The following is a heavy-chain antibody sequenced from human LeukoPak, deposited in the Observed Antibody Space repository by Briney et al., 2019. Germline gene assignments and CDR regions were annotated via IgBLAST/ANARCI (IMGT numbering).Heavy chain of an antibody. CDR2: IWYDGSNK. Sequence: GGSLRLSCAASGFTFSSYGMHWVRQAPGKGLEWVAVIWYDGSNKYYADSVKGRFTISRDNSKNTLYLQMNSLRAEDTAVYYCARDRSDYDFWSGYYPPYYYGMDVWGRGTTVTVSS. J-gene: IGHJ6*02. V-gene: IGHV3-33*01. CDR1: GFTFSSYG. D-gene: IGHD3-3*01. CDR3: ARDRSDYDFWSGYYPPYYYGMDV.